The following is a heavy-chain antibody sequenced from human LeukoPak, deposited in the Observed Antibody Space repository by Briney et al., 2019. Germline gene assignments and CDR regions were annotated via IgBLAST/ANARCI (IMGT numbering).Heavy chain of an antibody. CDR2: MNPNSGNT. CDR1: GYTFTSYD. CDR3: ARDSGYYDSSGCDY. V-gene: IGHV1-8*01. J-gene: IGHJ4*02. D-gene: IGHD3-22*01. Sequence: ASVNVSCKASGYTFTSYDINWVRQATGQGLEWMGWMNPNSGNTGYAQKLRGRVTMTTDTSTSTAYMELRSLRSDDTAVYYCARDSGYYDSSGCDYWGQGTLVTVSS.